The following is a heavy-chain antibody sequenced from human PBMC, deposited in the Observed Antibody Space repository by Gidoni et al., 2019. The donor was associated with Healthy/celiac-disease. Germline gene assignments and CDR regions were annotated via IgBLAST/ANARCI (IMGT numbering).Heavy chain of an antibody. D-gene: IGHD1-7*01. CDR3: AKQRAWNSPQYYFDY. J-gene: IGHJ4*02. CDR2: ISGSGVST. Sequence: EVQLLEHGGGLVQPGGSLRLFCAASGFTSSSYAMSWVRQGPGKGLEWVSAISGSGVSTYYADSVKGRFTISRDNSKNTLYMQMNSMRAEDTAVYYCAKQRAWNSPQYYFDYWGQGTLVTVSS. CDR1: GFTSSSYA. V-gene: IGHV3-23*01.